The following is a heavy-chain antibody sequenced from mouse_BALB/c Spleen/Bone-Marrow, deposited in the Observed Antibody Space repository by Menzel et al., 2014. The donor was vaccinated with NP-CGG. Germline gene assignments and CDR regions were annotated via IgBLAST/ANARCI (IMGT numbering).Heavy chain of an antibody. CDR2: IRNKANGYTT. Sequence: EVKLVESGGGLVQPGGSLRLSCATSGFTFTDYYMSWVRQPPGKALEWLGFIRNKANGYTTEYSASVKGRFTISRDNSQSILYLQMNTLRAEDSATYYCARDDYYAMDYWGQGTSFTVSS. J-gene: IGHJ4*01. CDR1: GFTFTDYY. V-gene: IGHV7-3*02. CDR3: ARDDYYAMDY.